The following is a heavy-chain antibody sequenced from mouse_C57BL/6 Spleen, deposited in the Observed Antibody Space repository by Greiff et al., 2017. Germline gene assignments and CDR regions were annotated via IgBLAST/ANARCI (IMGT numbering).Heavy chain of an antibody. CDR2: IDPENGDT. CDR1: GFNIKDDY. D-gene: IGHD1-2*01. Sequence: EVHLVESGAELVRPGASVKLSCTASGFNIKDDYMHWVKQRPEQGLEWIGWIDPENGDTEYASKFQGKATITADTSSNTAYLQLSSLTSEDTAVYYCTTPLLRRSGYWGQGTSVTVSS. CDR3: TTPLLRRSGY. V-gene: IGHV14-4*01. J-gene: IGHJ4*01.